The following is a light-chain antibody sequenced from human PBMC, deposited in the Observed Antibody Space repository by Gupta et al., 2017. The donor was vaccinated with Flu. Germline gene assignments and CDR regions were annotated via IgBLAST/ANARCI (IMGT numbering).Light chain of an antibody. V-gene: IGLV2-14*01. CDR2: GVN. CDR1: SRSIGGNNY. J-gene: IGLJ2*01. CDR3: TSYTSGTTLV. Sequence: QSALTHPAPAAACPAESTTISCSCSSRSIGGNNYVCWYQQHPDNAPKLIIYGVNNRASGISDRFSAYKSGTTAFLTISGRQDEEEDDYYCTSYTSGTTLVFGGGTKLTVL.